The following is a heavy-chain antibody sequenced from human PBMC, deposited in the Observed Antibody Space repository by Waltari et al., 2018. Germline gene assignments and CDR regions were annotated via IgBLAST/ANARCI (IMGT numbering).Heavy chain of an antibody. V-gene: IGHV3-53*02. CDR2: IYSGGGT. J-gene: IGHJ6*02. Sequence: EVQLVETGGGLIQPGGSLKISCAASELIVSSNYMSWVRQAPGKGLWWVSVIYSGGGTHYAGSVKGRFTSSRDNSKNTLHLQMNSLRAEDTAVYYCARVSLRDYYYGMDVWGQGTTVTVSS. CDR1: ELIVSSNY. CDR3: ARVSLRDYYYGMDV.